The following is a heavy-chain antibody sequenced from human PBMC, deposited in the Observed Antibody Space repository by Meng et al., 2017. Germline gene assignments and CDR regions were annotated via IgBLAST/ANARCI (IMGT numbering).Heavy chain of an antibody. V-gene: IGHV1-2*06. J-gene: IGHJ4*02. Sequence: GTCWGKVKKPGSSGKITSKASGYTFTGYYMHWVRQAPGQGLEWMGRINPNSGGTNYAQKFQGRVTMTRDTSISTAYMELSRLRSDDTAVYYCARMNYGSGSRRLDYWGQGTLVTVSS. CDR1: GYTFTGYY. D-gene: IGHD3-10*01. CDR3: ARMNYGSGSRRLDY. CDR2: INPNSGGT.